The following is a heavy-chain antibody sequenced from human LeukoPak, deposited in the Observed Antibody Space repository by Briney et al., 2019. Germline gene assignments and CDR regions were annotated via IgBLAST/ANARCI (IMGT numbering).Heavy chain of an antibody. CDR2: IRSKAYGGTT. J-gene: IGHJ4*02. V-gene: IGHV3-49*04. D-gene: IGHD3-16*01. CDR3: TQGFDYFGY. CDR1: GFTFSSYA. Sequence: GGSLRLSCAASGFTFSSYAMSWVRQAPGKGLEWVGFIRSKAYGGTTEYAASVKGRFTISRDDSKSIAYLQMNSLKTEDTAVYYCTQGFDYFGYWGQGTLVTVSS.